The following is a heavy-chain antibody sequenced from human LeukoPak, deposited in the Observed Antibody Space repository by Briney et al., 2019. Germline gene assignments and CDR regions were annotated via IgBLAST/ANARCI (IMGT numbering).Heavy chain of an antibody. CDR1: GFAFSSYA. D-gene: IGHD3-10*01. J-gene: IGHJ4*02. CDR3: ANDYRSGSFHDF. Sequence: GGSLRLSCAASGFAFSSYAMSWVRQPPGKGLEWVSVISRRDDYTYYADSVKGRFTISRDNSKNTLYLQMNTLRAEDTAVYYCANDYRSGSFHDFWGQGTLVSVSS. V-gene: IGHV3-23*01. CDR2: ISRRDDYT.